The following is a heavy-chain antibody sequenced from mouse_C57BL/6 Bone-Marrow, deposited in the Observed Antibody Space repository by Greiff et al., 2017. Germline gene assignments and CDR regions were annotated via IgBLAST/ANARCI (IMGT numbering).Heavy chain of an antibody. J-gene: IGHJ3*01. CDR2: IWSGGST. CDR1: GFSLTSYG. V-gene: IGHV2-2*01. Sequence: VQLQQSGPGLVQPSQSLSITCTVSGFSLTSYGVHWVRQSPGKGLEWLGVIWSGGSTDYNAAFISRLSISKDNSKSQVFFKMNSLQADDTSIYYCATRLFAYWGQGTLVTVSA. CDR3: ATRLFAY.